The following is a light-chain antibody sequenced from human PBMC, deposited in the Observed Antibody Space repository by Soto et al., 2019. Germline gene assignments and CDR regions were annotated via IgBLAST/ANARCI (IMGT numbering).Light chain of an antibody. CDR3: SSYTSRPTLFV. CDR2: EVS. V-gene: IGLV2-14*01. J-gene: IGLJ1*01. CDR1: SSDVGDYNY. Sequence: QSVLTQPASVSGSPGQSITISCTGTSSDVGDYNYVSWYQQHPGKAPKLIIFEVSIRPSGVSVRFSGSKSGNTASLTISGLQTEDEADHYCSSYTSRPTLFVFGSGTKLTVL.